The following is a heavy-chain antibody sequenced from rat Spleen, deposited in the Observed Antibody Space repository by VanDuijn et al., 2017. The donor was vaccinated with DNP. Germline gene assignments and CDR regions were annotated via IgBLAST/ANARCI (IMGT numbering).Heavy chain of an antibody. CDR3: AKGPNYGGWSSYFDY. D-gene: IGHD1-11*01. V-gene: IGHV4-2*01. Sequence: EVKLVESGGGLVQPGRSLKLSCAASGFNFNDYWMGWVRQAPGKGLEWIGQINKDSSTKNYIPSLKKKITISRDKAQNTLYLQMSKLGSEDTAIYYCAKGPNYGGWSSYFDYWGQGVMVTVSS. CDR2: INKDSSTK. J-gene: IGHJ2*01. CDR1: GFNFNDYW.